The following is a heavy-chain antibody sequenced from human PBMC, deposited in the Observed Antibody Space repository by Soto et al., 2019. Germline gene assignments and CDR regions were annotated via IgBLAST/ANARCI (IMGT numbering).Heavy chain of an antibody. V-gene: IGHV1-69*12. CDR1: GGTFSSYA. CDR3: ARVRGDSSSIILGY. D-gene: IGHD6-6*01. J-gene: IGHJ4*02. CDR2: IIPIFGTA. Sequence: QVQLVQSGAEVKKPGSSVKVSCKASGGTFSSYAISWVRQAPGQGLEWMGGIIPIFGTANYAQKFQGRVTITADEPTSTAYMELSSLRSEDTAVYYCARVRGDSSSIILGYWGQGTLVTVSS.